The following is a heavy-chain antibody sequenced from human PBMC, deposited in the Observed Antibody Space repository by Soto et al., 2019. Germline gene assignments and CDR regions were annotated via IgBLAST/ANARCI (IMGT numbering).Heavy chain of an antibody. J-gene: IGHJ4*02. CDR3: ARDSSYGFDY. CDR1: GFTFTSYA. D-gene: IGHD5-18*01. CDR2: ISGSAGRT. Sequence: GGLRLSCAASGFTFTSYAMSWVRQAPGKGLEWVAIISGSAGRTYYADSVKGRFTISRDNSKNTLYLQMNSLRAEDTAVYYCARDSSYGFDYWGQGTLVTVSS. V-gene: IGHV3-23*01.